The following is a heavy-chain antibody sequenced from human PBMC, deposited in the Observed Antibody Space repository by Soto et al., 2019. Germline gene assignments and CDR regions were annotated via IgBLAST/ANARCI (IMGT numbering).Heavy chain of an antibody. CDR3: AACTGPSCHRGREWFDP. Sequence: QVQLVQSGAEVKKPGASVKVSCTASGYTFSNYGITWVRQAPGQGLEWMGCISTYNGNTNYAKKVQGRVTMTIDTSTSTAYMELRSLSSDDTAMYYCAACTGPSCHRGREWFDPWGQGTLVTVSA. V-gene: IGHV1-18*04. D-gene: IGHD2-2*01. J-gene: IGHJ5*02. CDR1: GYTFSNYG. CDR2: ISTYNGNT.